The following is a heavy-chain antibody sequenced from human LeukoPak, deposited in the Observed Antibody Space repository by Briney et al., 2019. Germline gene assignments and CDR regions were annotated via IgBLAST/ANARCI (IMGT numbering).Heavy chain of an antibody. CDR2: ISPFNGQT. J-gene: IGHJ4*02. CDR3: ARTWDYSPRGRFVD. Sequence: ASVKVSCKGSGYDFINYAITWVRQAPGQGLEWMGWISPFNGQTNYAQNLQGRVTMTIDRTTSTASMELRGLRSDDTGVYYCARTWDYSPRGRFVDWGQETRVTVSS. CDR1: GYDFINYA. V-gene: IGHV1-18*01. D-gene: IGHD4-11*01.